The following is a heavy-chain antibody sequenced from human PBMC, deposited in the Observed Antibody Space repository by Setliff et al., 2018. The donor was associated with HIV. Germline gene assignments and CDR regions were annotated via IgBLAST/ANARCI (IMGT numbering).Heavy chain of an antibody. Sequence: KPSETLSLTCAVSGGSISSNNWWSRLRQPPGKGLEWIGEIYPSGSTNYNPSLKSRVSITVDKSKNQFSLKLSSVTAADTAVEYCARGWGWNDDESSGRPQYAFDIWGQGTMVTVSS. V-gene: IGHV4-4*02. CDR2: IYPSGST. CDR1: GGSISSNNW. CDR3: ARGWGWNDDESSGRPQYAFDI. D-gene: IGHD3-22*01. J-gene: IGHJ3*02.